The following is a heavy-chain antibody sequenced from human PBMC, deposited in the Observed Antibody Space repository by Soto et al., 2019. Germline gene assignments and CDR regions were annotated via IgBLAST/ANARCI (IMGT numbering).Heavy chain of an antibody. Sequence: QVQLVQSGAEEKKPGASVKVSCKASGYTFTSYAMHWVRQAPGQRLEWMGWINGGNGNTKYSQKFQGRVTITRDTSASTAYIGLRSLRSEDTAVYYWARGAWWLVDYWGQGTLVIVSS. CDR3: ARGAWWLVDY. D-gene: IGHD2-8*02. V-gene: IGHV1-3*05. CDR1: GYTFTSYA. J-gene: IGHJ4*02. CDR2: INGGNGNT.